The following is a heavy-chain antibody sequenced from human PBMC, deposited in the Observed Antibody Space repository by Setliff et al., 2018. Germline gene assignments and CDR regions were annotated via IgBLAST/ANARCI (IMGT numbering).Heavy chain of an antibody. CDR2: VTIYNGNT. V-gene: IGHV1-18*01. D-gene: IGHD3-10*01. Sequence: ASVKVSCKASGYTFNNYGVAWVRQAPGQGLDWMGWVTIYNGNTKYAQNLQGRLTLTTDRSASTVYMELGSLTTDDTAIYYCARVESMVRGKNILRHFDYWGQGTQVTVSS. J-gene: IGHJ4*02. CDR3: ARVESMVRGKNILRHFDY. CDR1: GYTFNNYG.